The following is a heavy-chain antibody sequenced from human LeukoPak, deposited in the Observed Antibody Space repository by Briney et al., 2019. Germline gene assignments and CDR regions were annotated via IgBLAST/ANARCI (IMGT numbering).Heavy chain of an antibody. J-gene: IGHJ4*02. CDR1: GFTFSGYN. CDR3: ARDLDPLNY. CDR2: ISSSGSTI. Sequence: GGSLRLSCAASGFTFSGYNLNWVRQAPGKGLDWVSYISSSGSTIYYANSVKGRFTVSRDNAKNSLFQQMNSLRAEDTAVYYCARDLDPLNYWGQGTLVTVSS. V-gene: IGHV3-48*01. D-gene: IGHD3/OR15-3a*01.